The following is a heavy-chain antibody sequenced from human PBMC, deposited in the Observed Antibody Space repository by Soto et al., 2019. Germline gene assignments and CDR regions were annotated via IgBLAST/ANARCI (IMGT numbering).Heavy chain of an antibody. CDR1: DESFNDYY. CDR2: INHSGST. D-gene: IGHD4-4*01. J-gene: IGHJ6*02. Sequence: SENPSLTCADYDESFNDYYWSGIRQPPGKGLEWIGEINHSGSTNYSPSLKSRVTISVDTSKNQFSLKLSSVTAADTAVYSCSRGLGAVTTFYYYYGMDVWGQGTTV. CDR3: SRGLGAVTTFYYYYGMDV. V-gene: IGHV4-34*01.